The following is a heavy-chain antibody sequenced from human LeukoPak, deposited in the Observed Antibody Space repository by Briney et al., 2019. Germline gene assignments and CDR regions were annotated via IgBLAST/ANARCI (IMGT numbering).Heavy chain of an antibody. D-gene: IGHD3-16*01. V-gene: IGHV4-59*08. CDR3: ARHEGHLGSHFDQ. CDR2: IYYSGGT. CDR1: GGSISGYF. J-gene: IGHJ4*02. Sequence: SETLSLTCTVSGGSISGYFWSWVRQPPGKGLEWIGYIYYSGGTDYNPSLKSRLTISVDTSKNQFSLKLSSVTAADTAVYYCARHEGHLGSHFDQWGQGTLVTVSS.